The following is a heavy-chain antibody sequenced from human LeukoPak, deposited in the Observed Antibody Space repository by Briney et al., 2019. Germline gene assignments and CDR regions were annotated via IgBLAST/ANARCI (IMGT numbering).Heavy chain of an antibody. J-gene: IGHJ3*01. V-gene: IGHV4-59*01. CDR2: VSNSGST. CDR1: GGSIRNYY. D-gene: IGHD1-7*01. CDR3: ARVPGGGTAAN. Sequence: SEALSLTCSVSGGSIRNYYWTWIRQPPGKGLEWIGHVSNSGSTKYNPSLKSRVTMSVDTSKNQFSLKLSSVTAADTAVYYCARVPGGGTAANWGQGTMVTVSS.